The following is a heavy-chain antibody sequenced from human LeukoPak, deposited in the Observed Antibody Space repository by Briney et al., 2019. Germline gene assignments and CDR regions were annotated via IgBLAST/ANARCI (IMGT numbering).Heavy chain of an antibody. CDR2: IYYSGST. CDR3: ARTRRFSGSYYHWYFDL. V-gene: IGHV4-59*12. CDR1: GGSISSYY. D-gene: IGHD1-26*01. J-gene: IGHJ2*01. Sequence: PSETLSLTCTVSGGSISSYYWSWIRQPPGKGLEWIGYIYYSGSTNYNPSLKSRVTISVDTSKNQFSLKLSSVTAADTAVYYCARTRRFSGSYYHWYFDLWGRGTLVTVSS.